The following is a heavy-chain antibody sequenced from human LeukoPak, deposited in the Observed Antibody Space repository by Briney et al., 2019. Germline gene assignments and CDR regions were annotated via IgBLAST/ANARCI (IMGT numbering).Heavy chain of an antibody. V-gene: IGHV1-46*01. CDR1: GYTFTSYY. Sequence: ASVTVSCTASGYTFTSYYMHWVRQAPGQGLEWMGIINPSGGSTSYAQKFQGRVTMTRDTSTSTVYMELSSLRSEDTAVYYCARGSTSDWPLDHWGQETLVTISS. CDR3: ARGSTSDWPLDH. J-gene: IGHJ4*02. D-gene: IGHD2-2*01. CDR2: INPSGGST.